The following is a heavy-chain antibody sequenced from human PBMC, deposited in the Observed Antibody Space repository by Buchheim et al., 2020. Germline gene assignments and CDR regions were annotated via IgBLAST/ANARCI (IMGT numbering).Heavy chain of an antibody. D-gene: IGHD3-22*01. J-gene: IGHJ5*02. CDR2: ISGASVTI. CDR1: GFTFNTYS. CDR3: ARGGTSSGYYYDGGNWFDP. Sequence: EVQLVESGGALVQPGGSLRLSCAASGFTFNTYSMNWVRQAPGKGLEWLSHISGASVTIYYADSVKGRFTISRDNAKNLLFLQINSLRAEDTAVYYCARGGTSSGYYYDGGNWFDPWGQRTL. V-gene: IGHV3-48*01.